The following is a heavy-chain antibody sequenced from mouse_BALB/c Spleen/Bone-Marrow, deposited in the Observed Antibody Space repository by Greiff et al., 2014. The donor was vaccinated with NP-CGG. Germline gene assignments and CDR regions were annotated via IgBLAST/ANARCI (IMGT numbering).Heavy chain of an antibody. V-gene: IGHV1-61*01. D-gene: IGHD2-10*02. CDR2: IDPSDSEI. J-gene: IGHJ2*01. Sequence: VQLQQSGAEVMRPGASVKLSCKASGYTFTGYWMNWVKQRPGQGLEWIGMIDPSDSEIHYNPMFRDKATLTVDKSSGTAYMQLSSLTSDDSAVYYCVRKYGKGGDYWGQGTTLTVSS. CDR3: VRKYGKGGDY. CDR1: GYTFTGYW.